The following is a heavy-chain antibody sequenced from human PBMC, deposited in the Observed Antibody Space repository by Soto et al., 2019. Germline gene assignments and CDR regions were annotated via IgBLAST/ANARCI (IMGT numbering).Heavy chain of an antibody. J-gene: IGHJ6*02. V-gene: IGHV4-59*01. CDR2: IYYSGST. D-gene: IGHD2-15*01. CDR3: ARSEDRDLYYYYGMDV. Sequence: SETLSLTCTVSGGSISSYYWSWIRQPPGKGLEWIGYIYYSGSTNYNPSLKSRVTISVDTSKNQFSLKLSSVTAADTAVYYCARSEDRDLYYYYGMDVWGQGTTVTVSS. CDR1: GGSISSYY.